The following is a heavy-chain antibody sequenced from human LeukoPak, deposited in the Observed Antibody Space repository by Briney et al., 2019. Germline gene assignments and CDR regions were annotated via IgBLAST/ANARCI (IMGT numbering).Heavy chain of an antibody. D-gene: IGHD5-18*01. J-gene: IGHJ6*02. CDR1: GYIFTGYA. CDR3: ARGVYTFYYGLDV. Sequence: ASVKVSCKASGYIFTGYAMDWVRQAPGQRLEWMGWINGGNGNTKYSQKFQGRVTITRDTSASTAYMELSSLRSEDTAVYYCARGVYTFYYGLDVWGQGTTVTASS. CDR2: INGGNGNT. V-gene: IGHV1-3*01.